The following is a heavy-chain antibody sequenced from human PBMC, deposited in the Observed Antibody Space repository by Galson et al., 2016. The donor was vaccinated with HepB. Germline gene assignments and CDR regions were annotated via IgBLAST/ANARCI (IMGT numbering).Heavy chain of an antibody. Sequence: SETLSLTCAVYGGSFSGYYWSWIRQPPGKGLEWIGESNHSGGCLYHSGTTNYNPSLKSRVTISVDTSKNQFSLKLSLHQGPIGLPPGTLLQEHLWG. V-gene: IGHV4-34*01. J-gene: IGHJ6*01. CDR3: LLQEHL. CDR2: SNHSGGCLYHSGTT. CDR1: GGSFSGYY.